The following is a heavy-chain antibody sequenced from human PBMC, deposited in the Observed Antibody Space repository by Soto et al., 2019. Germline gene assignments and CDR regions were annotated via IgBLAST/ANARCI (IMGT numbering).Heavy chain of an antibody. CDR2: ISGYNGNT. CDR1: GYSFTTYG. CDR3: AREGPAPYYYYGMDV. J-gene: IGHJ6*02. V-gene: IGHV1-18*01. Sequence: QVQLVQSRGEVKKPGASVKVSCKTSGYSFTTYGFSWVRQAPGQGLEWMGWISGYNGNTNYAQKFQGRVTMTTDTSMSTAYMELRSLRSDDTAVYYCAREGPAPYYYYGMDVWGQGSTVTVSS.